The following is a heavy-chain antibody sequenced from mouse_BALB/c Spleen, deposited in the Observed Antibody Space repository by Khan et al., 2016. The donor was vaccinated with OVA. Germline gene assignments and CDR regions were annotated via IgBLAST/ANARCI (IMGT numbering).Heavy chain of an antibody. V-gene: IGHV1-9*01. CDR1: GYTFRSYW. J-gene: IGHJ2*01. CDR2: ILPGTGST. Sequence: VQLQESEAELMKPGASVKISCKATGYTFRSYWMEWVKQRPGHGLEWIGKILPGTGSTNYNEKFKGKATFTADTSSNTAYMQLSSLTSEDSAVYYCARPYYADYWGQGTTLTVSS. CDR3: ARPYYADY. D-gene: IGHD2-10*01.